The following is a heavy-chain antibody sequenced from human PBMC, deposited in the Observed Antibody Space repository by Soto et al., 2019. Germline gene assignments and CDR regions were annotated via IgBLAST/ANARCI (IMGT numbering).Heavy chain of an antibody. CDR1: GFTFSSYA. CDR3: ATFALRYFDWLHFDY. Sequence: GGSLRLSCAASGFTFSSYAMSWVRQAPGKGLEWVSAISGSGGSTYYADSVKGRFTISRDNSKNTLYLQMNSLRAEDTAVYYCATFALRYFDWLHFDYWGQGTLVTVSS. D-gene: IGHD3-9*01. CDR2: ISGSGGST. J-gene: IGHJ4*02. V-gene: IGHV3-23*01.